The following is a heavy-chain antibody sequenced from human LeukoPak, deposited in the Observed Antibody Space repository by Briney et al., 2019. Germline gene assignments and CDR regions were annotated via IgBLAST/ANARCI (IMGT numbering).Heavy chain of an antibody. CDR3: ARAGGPPTAMGFDP. Sequence: GGSLRLSCAASGLTFSNSWMHWVRQTPGKGPVWVSCINTDGNIMRYADSVKGRFTISRDNAKNTLYLQMNSLRVEDTAVYYCARAGGPPTAMGFDPWGQGSLVSAST. D-gene: IGHD2-2*01. V-gene: IGHV3-74*01. CDR2: INTDGNIM. CDR1: GLTFSNSW. J-gene: IGHJ5*02.